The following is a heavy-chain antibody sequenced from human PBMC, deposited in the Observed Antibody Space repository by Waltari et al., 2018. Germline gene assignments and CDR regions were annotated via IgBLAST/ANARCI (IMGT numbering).Heavy chain of an antibody. CDR3: TTEEREFDY. CDR1: GFTFSSYS. D-gene: IGHD1-1*01. Sequence: EVQLVESGGGLVKPGGSLRLSCAASGFTFSSYSMNWVRQAPGKGLEWVSSISSSSSYIYYADSVKGRFTISRDNAKNSLYLQMNSLKTEDTAVYYCTTEEREFDYWGQGTLVTVSS. CDR2: ISSSSSYI. V-gene: IGHV3-21*03. J-gene: IGHJ4*02.